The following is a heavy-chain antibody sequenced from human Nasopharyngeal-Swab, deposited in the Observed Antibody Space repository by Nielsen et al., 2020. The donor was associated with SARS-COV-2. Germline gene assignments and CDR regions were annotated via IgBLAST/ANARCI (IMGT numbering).Heavy chain of an antibody. CDR1: GFTFSSYA. J-gene: IGHJ4*02. D-gene: IGHD3-10*01. Sequence: GESLKISCAASGFTFSSYAMSWVRQAPGKGLEWVSAISGSGGSTYYADSVKGRFTISRDNSKNTLYLQMNSLRAEDTAVYYCASARDYYGSGSYDYWGQGTLVTVSS. CDR3: ASARDYYGSGSYDY. V-gene: IGHV3-23*01. CDR2: ISGSGGST.